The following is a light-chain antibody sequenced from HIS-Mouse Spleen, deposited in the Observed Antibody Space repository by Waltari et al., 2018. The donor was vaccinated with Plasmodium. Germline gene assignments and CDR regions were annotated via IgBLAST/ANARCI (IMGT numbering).Light chain of an antibody. CDR2: EDS. V-gene: IGLV3-10*01. CDR1: ALPKKY. CDR3: YSTDSSGNHRV. Sequence: SYELTPPPSVSVSPGQTARITCSGDALPKKYAYWYQQKSGQAPVRVIYEDSKRPSGIPERFSGSSSGTMATLTISGAQVEDEADYYCYSTDSSGNHRVFGGGTKLTVL. J-gene: IGLJ3*02.